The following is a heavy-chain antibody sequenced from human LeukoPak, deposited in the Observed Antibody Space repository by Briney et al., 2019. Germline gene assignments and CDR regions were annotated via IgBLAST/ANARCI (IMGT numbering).Heavy chain of an antibody. Sequence: PGGSLRLSCAASGFTFDDYAMHWVRQAPGKGLEWVSGISWNSGSIGYADSVKGRFTISRDNAKNSLYLQMNSLRAEDTAVYYCARVPTYYGSGRPNYGMDVWGQGTTVTVSS. CDR3: ARVPTYYGSGRPNYGMDV. D-gene: IGHD3-10*01. J-gene: IGHJ6*02. V-gene: IGHV3-9*01. CDR2: ISWNSGSI. CDR1: GFTFDDYA.